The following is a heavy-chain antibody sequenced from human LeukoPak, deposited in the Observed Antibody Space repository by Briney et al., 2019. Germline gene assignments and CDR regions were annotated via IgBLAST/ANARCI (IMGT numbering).Heavy chain of an antibody. CDR1: GGSFSGYY. CDR3: AREGYSSGWYSP. J-gene: IGHJ5*02. V-gene: IGHV4-34*01. Sequence: SETLSLTCAVYGGSFSGYYWSWIRQPPGKGLEWIGEINHSGSTNYNPSLKSRVTISVDTSKNQFSLKLSSVTAADTAVYYCAREGYSSGWYSPWGQGTPVTVSS. D-gene: IGHD6-19*01. CDR2: INHSGST.